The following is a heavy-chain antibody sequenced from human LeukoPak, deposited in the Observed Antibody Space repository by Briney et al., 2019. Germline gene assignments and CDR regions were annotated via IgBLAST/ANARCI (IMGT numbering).Heavy chain of an antibody. V-gene: IGHV4-31*11. Sequence: SQTLSLTCAVSGASINSGAYSWTCIRERPGGGLEFIGNISYTGDTYFNPSLKSRVAFSVHTSKSHFSLTLTSVTAADTALHYRARLTPLYGLDYSGQGILATVSS. CDR3: ARLTPLYGLDY. D-gene: IGHD3-9*01. CDR2: ISYTGDT. J-gene: IGHJ4*02. CDR1: GASINSGAYS.